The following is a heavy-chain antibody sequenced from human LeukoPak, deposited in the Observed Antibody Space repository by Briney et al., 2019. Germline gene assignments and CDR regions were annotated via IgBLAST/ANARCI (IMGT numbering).Heavy chain of an antibody. CDR2: ISGSGGST. CDR3: AKLVGYCSSTSCLPYCFDY. Sequence: GGSLRLSCAASGFTFSSYAMSWVRQAPGKGLEWVSAISGSGGSTYYADSVKGRFTISRDNSKNTLYLQMNSLRAEDTAVYYCAKLVGYCSSTSCLPYCFDYWGQGTLVTVSS. J-gene: IGHJ4*02. D-gene: IGHD2-2*01. V-gene: IGHV3-23*01. CDR1: GFTFSSYA.